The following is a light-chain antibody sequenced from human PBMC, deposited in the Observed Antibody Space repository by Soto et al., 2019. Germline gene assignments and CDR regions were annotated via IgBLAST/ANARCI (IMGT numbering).Light chain of an antibody. CDR2: GAS. J-gene: IGKJ4*01. Sequence: DIVLTQSPGTLSLSPGERATLSCRASQTITNNYLAWYQQKPGQAPRLLIYGASSRAPGITDRISGSGSGTDFTLTISRLEPEDFAVYYCQQYVTLPRTFGGGTKVDIK. CDR1: QTITNNY. V-gene: IGKV3-20*01. CDR3: QQYVTLPRT.